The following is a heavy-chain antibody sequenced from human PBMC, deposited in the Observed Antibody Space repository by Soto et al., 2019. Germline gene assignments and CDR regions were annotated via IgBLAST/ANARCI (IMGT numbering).Heavy chain of an antibody. CDR2: IYSGGST. CDR1: GFTVSSNY. V-gene: IGHV3-53*01. J-gene: IGHJ4*02. CDR3: ARVARYDYDSSAYYFDY. Sequence: GGSLRLSCAASGFTVSSNYMSWVRQAPGKGLEWVSVIYSGGSTYYADSVKGRFTISRDNSKNTLYLRMNSLRAEDTAVYYCARVARYDYDSSAYYFDYWGQGTLVTVSS. D-gene: IGHD3-22*01.